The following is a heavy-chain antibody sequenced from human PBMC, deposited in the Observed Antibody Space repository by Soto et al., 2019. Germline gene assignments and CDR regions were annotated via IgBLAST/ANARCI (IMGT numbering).Heavy chain of an antibody. V-gene: IGHV4-59*08. J-gene: IGHJ4*02. CDR3: ARRYGDYFDY. D-gene: IGHD4-17*01. CDR2: IYYSGST. CDR1: GGSISSYY. Sequence: QVQLQESGPGLVKPSETLSLTCTVSGGSISSYYWSWIRQPPGKGLEWIGYIYYSGSTNYNPSLKSRVTISVDTSKNQFSLKLSSVTAADTAVYYCARRYGDYFDYWGQGTRVTVSS.